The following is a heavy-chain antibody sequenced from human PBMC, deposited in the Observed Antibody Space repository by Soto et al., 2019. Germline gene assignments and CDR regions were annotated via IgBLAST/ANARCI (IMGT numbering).Heavy chain of an antibody. J-gene: IGHJ3*01. V-gene: IGHV3-74*01. CDR1: GFTFTTYW. CDR3: ARPQYLPDDVFDV. D-gene: IGHD2-2*01. Sequence: PGESLKISCAASGFTFTTYWMQWVRQAPGKGLVWVSRINSDGSSTSHADSVKGRFTISRDNAKNTLYLQMSSLRAEDTAVYYCARPQYLPDDVFDVWGRGTVVTVSS. CDR2: INSDGSST.